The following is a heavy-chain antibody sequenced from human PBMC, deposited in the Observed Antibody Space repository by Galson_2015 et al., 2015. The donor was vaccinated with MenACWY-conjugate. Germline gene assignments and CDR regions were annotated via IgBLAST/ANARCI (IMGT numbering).Heavy chain of an antibody. D-gene: IGHD4-17*01. Sequence: SLRLSCAASGFNFNNAWMHWVRQAPGKGLEWVGLIRRNTDGGTTDYAAPVKGRFTISRDDSKNTLYLQMNSLTIEDTAVYYCGGDFLGNWGQGTLVTVSS. J-gene: IGHJ4*02. CDR1: GFNFNNAW. V-gene: IGHV3-15*07. CDR3: GGDFLGN. CDR2: IRRNTDGGTT.